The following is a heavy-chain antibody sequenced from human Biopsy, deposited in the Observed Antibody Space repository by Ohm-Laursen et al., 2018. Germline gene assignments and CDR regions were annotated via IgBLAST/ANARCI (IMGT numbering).Heavy chain of an antibody. V-gene: IGHV3-74*01. CDR2: INIDGSTT. CDR3: ARVLLPAAAVHYGMDV. J-gene: IGHJ6*02. D-gene: IGHD2-2*01. Sequence: SLRLSCAASGFSFSSYWMHWVRQGPGKGLVRVSRINIDGSTTRYADSVKGRFTISRDNAKNSLYLQMNSLRAEDTAVYYCARVLLPAAAVHYGMDVWGQGTTVTVSS. CDR1: GFSFSSYW.